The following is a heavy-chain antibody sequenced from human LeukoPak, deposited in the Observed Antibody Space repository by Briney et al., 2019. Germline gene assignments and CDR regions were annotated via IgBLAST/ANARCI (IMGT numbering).Heavy chain of an antibody. V-gene: IGHV3-48*02. Sequence: PGGSLSLFCAASGFTLSSYNMNWVRQAPGKGLEWISYITTSIDIISYADSVKGRFTISRDNAKNSLYLQMDSLRDGDTAVYYCVRDHDYYFGLWGQGLLVTVSA. J-gene: IGHJ4*02. CDR3: VRDHDYYFGL. CDR2: ITTSIDII. D-gene: IGHD3-16*01. CDR1: GFTLSSYN.